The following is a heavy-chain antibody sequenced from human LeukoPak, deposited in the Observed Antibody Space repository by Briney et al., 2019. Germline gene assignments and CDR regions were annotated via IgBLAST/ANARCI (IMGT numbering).Heavy chain of an antibody. Sequence: GGSLRLACAASGLTFSSYAMSSVRQAPGKGLEWVSAISGSGAGTYYADSVKGRFTISRDNSKNTLYLQMNSLRAEDTAVYYCAKSSGYSYGYFAYWGQGTLVTVSS. CDR1: GLTFSSYA. CDR3: AKSSGYSYGYFAY. V-gene: IGHV3-23*01. CDR2: ISGSGAGT. D-gene: IGHD5-18*01. J-gene: IGHJ4*02.